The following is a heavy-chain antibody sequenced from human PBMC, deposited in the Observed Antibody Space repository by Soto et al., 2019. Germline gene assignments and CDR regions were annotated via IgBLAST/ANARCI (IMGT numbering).Heavy chain of an antibody. V-gene: IGHV3-33*01. J-gene: IGHJ3*02. CDR2: IWYDGSNK. Sequence: GGSLRLSCAASGFTFSSYGMHWVRQAPGKGLEWVAVIWYDGSNKYYADSVKGCFTISRGNSKSTLYLHMNSLRAEDTAVYYCARDQYAGYYYDSSGYYLDAFDTWGQGTMVTVSS. CDR3: ARDQYAGYYYDSSGYYLDAFDT. CDR1: GFTFSSYG. D-gene: IGHD3-22*01.